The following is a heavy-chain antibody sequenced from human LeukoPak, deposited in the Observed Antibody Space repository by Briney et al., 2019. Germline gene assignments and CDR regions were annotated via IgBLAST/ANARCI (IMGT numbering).Heavy chain of an antibody. CDR2: INPNSGGT. J-gene: IGHJ4*02. D-gene: IGHD5-18*01. CDR3: ATWSDTAMVTGFDY. Sequence: ASVKVSCKASGYTFTGYYMHWVRQAPGQGLEWMGRINPNSGGTNYAQKFQGRVTMTRDTSISTAYMELSRLRSEDTAVYYCATWSDTAMVTGFDYWGQGTLVTVSS. V-gene: IGHV1-2*06. CDR1: GYTFTGYY.